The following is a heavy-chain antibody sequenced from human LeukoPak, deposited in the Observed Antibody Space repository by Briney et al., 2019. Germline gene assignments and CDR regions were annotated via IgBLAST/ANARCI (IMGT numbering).Heavy chain of an antibody. CDR3: ATVYYGSGPGDY. V-gene: IGHV1-24*01. Sequence: ASVKVSCKVSGYTLTELSMHWVRQAPGKGLEWMGGFDPEGGETIYAQKFQGRVTMTEDTSTDTAYMELSSLRSEDTAVYYCATVYYGSGPGDYWGQGTLVTVSS. D-gene: IGHD3-10*01. CDR1: GYTLTELS. CDR2: FDPEGGET. J-gene: IGHJ4*02.